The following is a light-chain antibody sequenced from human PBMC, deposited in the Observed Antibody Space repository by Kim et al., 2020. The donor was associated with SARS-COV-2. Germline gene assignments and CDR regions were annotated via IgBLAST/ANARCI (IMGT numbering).Light chain of an antibody. CDR1: QSVYSS. J-gene: IGKJ1*01. CDR3: QQYNNWST. V-gene: IGKV3D-15*01. Sequence: VSPGERATLSCRASQSVYSSLAWYQQKPGHAPRLLIYGASTRATDIPARFSGSGSGTEFTLTISSLQSEDFAVYYCQQYNNWSTFGQGTKVDIK. CDR2: GAS.